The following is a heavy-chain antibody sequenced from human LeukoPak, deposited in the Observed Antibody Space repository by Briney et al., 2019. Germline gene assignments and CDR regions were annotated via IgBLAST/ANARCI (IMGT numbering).Heavy chain of an antibody. CDR3: ARRAGAYSHPYDY. V-gene: IGHV3-21*04. Sequence: GGSLRLSCAASGFTFSNYNMNWVRQAPGKGLESVSSISSSSSYIYYADSVKGRFTISRDNSKNTLYLQMNSLRAEDTAVYYCARRAGAYSHPYDYWGQGTLVTVSS. D-gene: IGHD4/OR15-4a*01. CDR1: GFTFSNYN. CDR2: ISSSSSYI. J-gene: IGHJ4*02.